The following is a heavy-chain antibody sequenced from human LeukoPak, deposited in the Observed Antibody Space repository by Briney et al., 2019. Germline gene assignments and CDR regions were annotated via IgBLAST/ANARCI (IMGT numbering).Heavy chain of an antibody. J-gene: IGHJ6*03. D-gene: IGHD3-10*01. CDR1: GGSFSGYY. V-gene: IGHV4-34*01. CDR3: ARRGDWYYYYYYMDV. Sequence: PSETLSLTCAVYGGSFSGYYWSWIRQPPGKGLEWIGEINHGGSTNYNPSLKSRVTISVDTSKNQFSVKLSFVTAADTAVYYCARRGDWYYYYYYMDVWGKGTTVTVSS. CDR2: INHGGST.